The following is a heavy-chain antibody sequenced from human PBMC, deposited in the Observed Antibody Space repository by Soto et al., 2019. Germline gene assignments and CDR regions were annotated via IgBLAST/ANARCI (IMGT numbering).Heavy chain of an antibody. V-gene: IGHV3-7*01. J-gene: IGHJ3*02. CDR2: IKRDGSEK. CDR3: ATVGATHAFDI. D-gene: IGHD1-26*01. Sequence: GGSLRLSCAASGFTFSSYWMSWVRQAPGKGLEWVANIKRDGSEKYYVDSVKGRFTISRDNAKNSLYLQMNSLRAEDTAVYYCATVGATHAFDIWGQGIMVTVSS. CDR1: GFTFSSYW.